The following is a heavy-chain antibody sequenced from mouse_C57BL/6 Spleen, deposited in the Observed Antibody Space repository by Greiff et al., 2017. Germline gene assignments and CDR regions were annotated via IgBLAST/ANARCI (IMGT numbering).Heavy chain of an antibody. Sequence: DVQLQESGPGLVKPSQSLSLTCSVTGYSITSGYYWNWIRQFPGNKLEWMGYISYDGSNNYNPSLKNRISITRDTSTNQFFLKLNSVNTEDTATYYCARGDYRFAYWGQGTLVTVSA. D-gene: IGHD2-4*01. CDR3: ARGDYRFAY. V-gene: IGHV3-6*01. J-gene: IGHJ3*01. CDR2: ISYDGSN. CDR1: GYSITSGYY.